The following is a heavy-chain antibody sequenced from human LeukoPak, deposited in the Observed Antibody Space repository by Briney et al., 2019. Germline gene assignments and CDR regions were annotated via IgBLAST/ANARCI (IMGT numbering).Heavy chain of an antibody. V-gene: IGHV4-59*01. D-gene: IGHD1-1*01. CDR2: INYSGST. Sequence: SETLSLTCTVSGGSISSYYWTWIRQPPGKGLEWIGYINYSGSTNYNPSLKSRVTISVDTSKNQFSLKLSSVTAADTAVYYCARAQLNLLVDFGMDVWGQGTTVTVSS. J-gene: IGHJ6*02. CDR3: ARAQLNLLVDFGMDV. CDR1: GGSISSYY.